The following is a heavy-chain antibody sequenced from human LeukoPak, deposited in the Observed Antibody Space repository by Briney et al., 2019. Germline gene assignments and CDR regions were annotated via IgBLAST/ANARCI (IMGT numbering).Heavy chain of an antibody. V-gene: IGHV3-30*18. CDR1: GFTFSSYG. CDR3: AKESKTGYSTSSYFDY. Sequence: GGSLRLSCAASGFTFSSYGMHWVRQAPGKGLEWVAVIAYDGNIKYYADSVKGRFTISRDSSKNTLYLQMDSLRVEDTAVYYCAKESKTGYSTSSYFDYWVQGTLVTVSS. J-gene: IGHJ4*02. D-gene: IGHD6-13*01. CDR2: IAYDGNIK.